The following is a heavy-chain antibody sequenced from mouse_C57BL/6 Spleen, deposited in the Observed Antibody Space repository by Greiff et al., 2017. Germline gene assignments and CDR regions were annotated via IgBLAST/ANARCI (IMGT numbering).Heavy chain of an antibody. J-gene: IGHJ3*01. CDR1: GYTFTSYW. CDR3: AREEPSTVVTGGGCAY. V-gene: IGHV1-64*01. D-gene: IGHD2-2*01. Sequence: VQLQQPGAELVKPGASVKLSCKASGYTFTSYWMHWVKQRPGQGLEWIGMIHPNSGSTNYNEKFKSKATLTVDKSSSTAYMQLSSLTSEDSAVYYCAREEPSTVVTGGGCAYWGQGTLVTVSA. CDR2: IHPNSGST.